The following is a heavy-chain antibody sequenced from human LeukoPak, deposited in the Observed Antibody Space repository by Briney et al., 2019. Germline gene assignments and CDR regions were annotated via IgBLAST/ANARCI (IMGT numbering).Heavy chain of an antibody. CDR2: ISTGSVTR. J-gene: IGHJ5*02. V-gene: IGHV3-48*01. CDR1: GFTFSSYS. Sequence: PGGSLRLSCAASGFTFSSYSMSWVRQAPGKGLEWVSYISTGSVTRYYADSVKGRFTISRDDAKNSVSLQMNSLRVEDTAVYYCARDNGYCPGGSCYRGFGTWGQGTLVTVSS. CDR3: ARDNGYCPGGSCYRGFGT. D-gene: IGHD2-15*01.